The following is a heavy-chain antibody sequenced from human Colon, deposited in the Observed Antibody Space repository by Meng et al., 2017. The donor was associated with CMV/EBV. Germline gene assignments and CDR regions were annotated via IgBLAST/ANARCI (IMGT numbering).Heavy chain of an antibody. D-gene: IGHD2-8*01. CDR3: ATERYCTNGVCSPLPYFDY. J-gene: IGHJ4*02. Sequence: EVQLVESGGDLVQPGGSLRLSCAASGFTFPNVWMAWVRQAPGKGLEWVGRIRSKTHGGTTDYAAPVKGRFTISRDDSENTLYLQMNSLQTEDTAVYFCATERYCTNGVCSPLPYFDYWGQGSLVTVSS. V-gene: IGHV3-15*01. CDR2: IRSKTHGGTT. CDR1: GFTFPNVW.